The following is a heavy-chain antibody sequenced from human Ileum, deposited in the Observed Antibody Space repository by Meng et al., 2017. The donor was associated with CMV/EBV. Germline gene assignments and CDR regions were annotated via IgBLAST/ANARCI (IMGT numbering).Heavy chain of an antibody. CDR2: INPTNGGT. Sequence: AAGDTLRTSLMHWLRQAPGQGLEWIGVINPTNGGTDDAQQLQGRVTMTTDTSTNTVYLELSSLTSDDTAVYYCARVCVAGRAEYHYWGQGTLVTVSS. CDR1: GDTLRTSL. D-gene: IGHD6-19*01. J-gene: IGHJ4*02. V-gene: IGHV1-46*04. CDR3: ARVCVAGRAEYHY.